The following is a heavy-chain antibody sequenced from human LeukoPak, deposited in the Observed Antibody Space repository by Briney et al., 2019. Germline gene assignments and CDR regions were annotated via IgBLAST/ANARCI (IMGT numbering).Heavy chain of an antibody. J-gene: IGHJ4*02. Sequence: SVKVSCKASGGTFSSYAISWVRQAPGQGLEWMGRIIPIFGTASYAQKFQGRVTITTDESTSTAYMELSSLRSEDTAVYYCARSYYDILTGFDYWGQGTLVTVSS. CDR1: GGTFSSYA. V-gene: IGHV1-69*05. CDR2: IIPIFGTA. CDR3: ARSYYDILTGFDY. D-gene: IGHD3-9*01.